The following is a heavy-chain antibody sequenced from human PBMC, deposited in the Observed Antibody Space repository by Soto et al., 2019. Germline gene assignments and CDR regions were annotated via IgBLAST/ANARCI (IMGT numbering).Heavy chain of an antibody. V-gene: IGHV1-2*02. CDR3: AREVGSDSLHPPYDRFAA. CDR1: GYTFTDYH. Sequence: GASVKVSCKASGYTFTDYHIHWVRQAPGQGLEFMGWINTNNGGAGSAQQFQGRVTVTRDTSITTVYMELSNLRSDDTAVYYCAREVGSDSLHPPYDRFAAWAQGTLVTVSS. CDR2: INTNNGGA. D-gene: IGHD5-12*01. J-gene: IGHJ5*01.